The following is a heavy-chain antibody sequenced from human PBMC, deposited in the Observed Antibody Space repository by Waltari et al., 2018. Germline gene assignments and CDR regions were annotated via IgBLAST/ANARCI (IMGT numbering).Heavy chain of an antibody. CDR1: GFTVSSNY. J-gene: IGHJ4*02. CDR3: ARDRTYYYGSGSSPI. Sequence: VQLVESGGGLIQPGGSLRLSCAASGFTVSSNYMSWVRQAPGKGLEWVSVIYSGGSTYYADSVKGRFTISRDNSKNTLYLQMNSLRAEDTAVYYCARDRTYYYGSGSSPIWGQGTLVTVSS. CDR2: IYSGGST. D-gene: IGHD3-10*01. V-gene: IGHV3-53*01.